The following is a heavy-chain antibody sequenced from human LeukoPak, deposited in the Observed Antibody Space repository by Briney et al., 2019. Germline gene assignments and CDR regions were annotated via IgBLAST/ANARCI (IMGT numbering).Heavy chain of an antibody. V-gene: IGHV1-46*01. CDR1: GYTFTSYY. J-gene: IGHJ4*02. CDR2: INPSGGST. D-gene: IGHD3/OR15-3a*01. CDR3: ARDGLISLSPGGLRLILLRY. Sequence: ASVKVSCTASGYTFTSYYMHWVRQAPGQGLEWMGIINPSGGSTSYAQKFQGRVTMTRDTSTSTVYMELSSLRSEDTAVYYCARDGLISLSPGGLRLILLRYWGQGTLVTVSS.